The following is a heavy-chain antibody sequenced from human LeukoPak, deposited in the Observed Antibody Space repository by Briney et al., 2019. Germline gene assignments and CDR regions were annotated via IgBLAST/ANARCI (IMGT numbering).Heavy chain of an antibody. CDR3: ARGRLNFDY. CDR1: GFTFSSYA. CDR2: ISYDGSNK. V-gene: IGHV3-30-3*01. Sequence: PGGSLRLSCAASGFTFSSYAMHWVRQAPGKGLEWVAVISYDGSNKYYADSVKGRFTISRDNSKNTLYLQMNSLRAEDTAVYYCARGRLNFDYWGQGTLVTVSS. J-gene: IGHJ4*02.